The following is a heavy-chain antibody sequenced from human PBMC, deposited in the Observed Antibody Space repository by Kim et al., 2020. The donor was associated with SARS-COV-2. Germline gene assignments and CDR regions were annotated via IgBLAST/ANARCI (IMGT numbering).Heavy chain of an antibody. CDR2: ISWNSGSV. Sequence: LSLTCAASGFTFDDYAMHWVRQAPGKGLEWVSGISWNSGSVGYADSVKGRFTISRDNAKNSLYLQMNSLRAEDTALYYCAKEGVGATHFDYWGQGTLVTVSS. CDR1: GFTFDDYA. V-gene: IGHV3-9*01. CDR3: AKEGVGATHFDY. J-gene: IGHJ4*02. D-gene: IGHD1-26*01.